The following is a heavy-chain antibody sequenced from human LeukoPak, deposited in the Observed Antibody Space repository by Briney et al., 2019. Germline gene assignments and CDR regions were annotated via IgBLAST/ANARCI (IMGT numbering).Heavy chain of an antibody. J-gene: IGHJ4*02. V-gene: IGHV4-59*01. CDR3: ARETSLAGFASGLGFNY. CDR1: GGSISGWY. CDR2: IYGSGYT. Sequence: PSETLSLTCTVSGGSISGWYRSWIRQPPGKGLEWIGYIYGSGYTNYNPSLKSRVTMSIDTSKNHFSLKLTSVTAADTATYYCARETSLAGFASGLGFNYWGQGILVTVSS. D-gene: IGHD6-19*01.